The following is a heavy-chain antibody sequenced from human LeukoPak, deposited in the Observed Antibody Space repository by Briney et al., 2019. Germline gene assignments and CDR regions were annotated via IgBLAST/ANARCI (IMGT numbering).Heavy chain of an antibody. J-gene: IGHJ5*02. CDR2: IYYSGST. CDR1: GGSISSHY. CDR3: ARLNVGNYFPLGWFDP. V-gene: IGHV4-59*08. D-gene: IGHD4-11*01. Sequence: SETRSLTCNVSGGSISSHYWSWIRQPPGKGLEWIGYIYYSGSTNYNPSLKSRVTISVDTSKNQFSLKLSSVTAADTAVYYCARLNVGNYFPLGWFDPWGQGTLVTVSS.